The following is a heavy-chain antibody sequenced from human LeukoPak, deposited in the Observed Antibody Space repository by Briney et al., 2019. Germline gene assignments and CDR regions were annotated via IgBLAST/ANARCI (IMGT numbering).Heavy chain of an antibody. CDR3: ARVTYYYGSGSFYYYMDV. V-gene: IGHV4-61*02. J-gene: IGHJ6*03. D-gene: IGHD3-10*01. CDR1: GGSISSGSYY. Sequence: SQTLSLTCTVSGGSISSGSYYWSWIRQPAGKGLGWIGRIYTSGSTNYNPSLKSRVAISVDTSKNQFSLKLSSVTAADTAVYYCARVTYYYGSGSFYYYMDVWGKGTTVTVSS. CDR2: IYTSGST.